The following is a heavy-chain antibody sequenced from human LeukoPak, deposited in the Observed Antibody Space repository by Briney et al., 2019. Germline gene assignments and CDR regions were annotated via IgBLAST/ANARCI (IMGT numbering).Heavy chain of an antibody. Sequence: GGSLRLSCAASGFTFSDHTMSWVRQAPGKGLGWVSSISPSSTYIYYADSLKGRITISRDNAKNSLYLQMNSLRAEDTAVYYCVRHRSAYDYWGQGALVTVSS. V-gene: IGHV3-21*01. CDR3: VRHRSAYDY. D-gene: IGHD3-10*01. CDR1: GFTFSDHT. CDR2: ISPSSTYI. J-gene: IGHJ4*02.